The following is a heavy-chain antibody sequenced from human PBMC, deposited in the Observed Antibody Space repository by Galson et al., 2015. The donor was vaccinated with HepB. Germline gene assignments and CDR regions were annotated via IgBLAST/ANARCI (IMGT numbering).Heavy chain of an antibody. Sequence: SLRLSCAASGFTFSSYWMSWVRQAPGKGLEWVANIKQDGSEKYYVDSVKGRFTIFRDNAKNSLYLQMNSLRAKDTAVYYCARDSTLSGCATGSAWGQGTLVPVSS. J-gene: IGHJ5*02. D-gene: IGHD1-26*01. V-gene: IGHV3-7*01. CDR2: IKQDGSEK. CDR1: GFTFSSYW. CDR3: ARDSTLSGCATGSA.